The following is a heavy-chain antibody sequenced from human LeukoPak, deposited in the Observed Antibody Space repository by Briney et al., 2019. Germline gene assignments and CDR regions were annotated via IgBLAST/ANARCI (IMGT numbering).Heavy chain of an antibody. CDR3: ARTLRDTATIDY. V-gene: IGHV4-59*01. J-gene: IGHJ4*02. CDR1: GGSISSYY. CDR2: IYYSGST. Sequence: SETLSLTCTVSGGSISSYYWSWIRQPPGKGLEWIGYIYYSGSTNYNPSLKSRVTISVDTSKNQFSLKLSSETAADTAVYYCARTLRDTATIDYWGQGTLVTVSS. D-gene: IGHD5-18*01.